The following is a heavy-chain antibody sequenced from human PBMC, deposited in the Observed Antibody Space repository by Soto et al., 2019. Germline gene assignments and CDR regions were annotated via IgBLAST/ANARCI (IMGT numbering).Heavy chain of an antibody. CDR2: IYYSGST. V-gene: IGHV4-59*01. J-gene: IGHJ3*02. CDR3: ARDLSGGYSYADDAFDI. CDR1: GGSISSYY. D-gene: IGHD5-18*01. Sequence: QVQLQESGPGLVKPSETLSLTCTVSGGSISSYYWSWIRQPPGKGLEWIGYIYYSGSTNYNPSLKSRVTISVDTSKNQFSLKLSSVTAADTAVYYCARDLSGGYSYADDAFDIWGQGTMVTVSS.